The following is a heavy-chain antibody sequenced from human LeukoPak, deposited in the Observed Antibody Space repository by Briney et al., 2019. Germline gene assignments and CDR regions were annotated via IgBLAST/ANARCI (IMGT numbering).Heavy chain of an antibody. V-gene: IGHV3-7*01. CDR2: IKPDGTTK. J-gene: IGHJ4*02. CDR1: GFPFSSYS. CDR3: AKGSYLDY. Sequence: GGSLRLSCAASGFPFSSYSMTWVRQAPGKGLEWVANIKPDGTTKFYVDSVKGRFTISRDNSKNTLYLQMNSLRAEDTAVYYCAKGSYLDYWGQGTLVTVSS.